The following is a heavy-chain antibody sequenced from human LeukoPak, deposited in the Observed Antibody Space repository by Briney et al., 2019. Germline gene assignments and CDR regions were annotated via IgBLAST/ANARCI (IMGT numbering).Heavy chain of an antibody. V-gene: IGHV3-23*01. CDR1: GFTFSTYA. D-gene: IGHD4-23*01. Sequence: GGSLRLSCAASGFTFSTYALSWVRQAPGKGLEWVSSISGGDSSTYYADSVKGRFTISRDNSKNTLYLQMNSLRAEDTAVYYCAKADVRWDRTDYFDYWGQGTLVTVSS. CDR2: ISGGDSST. J-gene: IGHJ4*02. CDR3: AKADVRWDRTDYFDY.